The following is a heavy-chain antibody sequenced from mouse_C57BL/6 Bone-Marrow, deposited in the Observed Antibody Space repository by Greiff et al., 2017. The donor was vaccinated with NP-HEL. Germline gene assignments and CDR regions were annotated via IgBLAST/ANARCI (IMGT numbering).Heavy chain of an antibody. J-gene: IGHJ2*01. Sequence: QVQLQQSGAELAKPGASVKLSCKASGYTFTSYWMHWVKQRPGQGLEWIGYINPSSGYTKYNQKFKDKATLTAYKSSSTAYMQLSSLTYEDSAVYYCAPGGYYFFDYWGQGTTLTVSS. CDR1: GYTFTSYW. CDR2: INPSSGYT. V-gene: IGHV1-7*01. CDR3: APGGYYFFDY. D-gene: IGHD1-1*01.